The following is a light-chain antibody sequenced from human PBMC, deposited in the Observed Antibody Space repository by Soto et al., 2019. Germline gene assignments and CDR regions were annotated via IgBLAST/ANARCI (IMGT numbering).Light chain of an antibody. J-gene: IGKJ3*01. CDR3: QQSYSTPHFT. V-gene: IGKV1-39*01. Sequence: DIQMTQSPSSLSASVGDRVTITCRASQSISSYLNWHQQKPGKAPKLLISAASSLQSSVTSRFSGSGSGTYYTHTISSMQPEDFATYYCQQSYSTPHFTFGHGTKVDIK. CDR2: AAS. CDR1: QSISSY.